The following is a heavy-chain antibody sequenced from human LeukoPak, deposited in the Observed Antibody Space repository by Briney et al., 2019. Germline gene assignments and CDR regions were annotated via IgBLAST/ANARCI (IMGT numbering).Heavy chain of an antibody. CDR3: ARGGTQGWNAFDI. Sequence: GGALRLSCAASGFTFCNYWMSWVRQAPGKRLGGVASIKQDGSEKHYVDSVKGRFTISRDNAKNSLYLQMNSPRADDTAVYYCARGGTQGWNAFDIWGQGTMGTVSA. J-gene: IGHJ3*02. CDR2: IKQDGSEK. D-gene: IGHD1-1*01. CDR1: GFTFCNYW. V-gene: IGHV3-7*01.